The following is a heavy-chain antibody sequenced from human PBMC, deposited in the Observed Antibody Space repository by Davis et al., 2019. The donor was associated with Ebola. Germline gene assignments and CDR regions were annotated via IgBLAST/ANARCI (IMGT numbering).Heavy chain of an antibody. D-gene: IGHD3-3*01. CDR3: ATDRRGIRFLEWLSLMGAFDI. CDR1: GYTFTSYG. CDR2: ISAYNGNT. Sequence: ASVKVSCKASGYTFTSYGISWVRQAPGQGLEWMGWISAYNGNTNYAQKLQGRVTMTTDTSTSTAYMELSSLRSEDTAVYYCATDRRGIRFLEWLSLMGAFDIWGQGTMVTVSS. J-gene: IGHJ3*02. V-gene: IGHV1-18*04.